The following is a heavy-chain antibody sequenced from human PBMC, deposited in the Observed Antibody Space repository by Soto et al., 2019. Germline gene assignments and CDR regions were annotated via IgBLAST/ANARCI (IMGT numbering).Heavy chain of an antibody. Sequence: ESLNLSCTGSADSSPSSWIMWVSQMPGKGLEWMGIIYPGDSDTRYRPSFQGQVTISADKSISTAYLQWSSLKASDTAMYYCARMGVATISYFDYWGQGHLFT. V-gene: IGHV5-51*01. CDR1: ADSSPSSW. J-gene: IGHJ4*02. CDR3: ARMGVATISYFDY. CDR2: IYPGDSDT. D-gene: IGHD5-12*01.